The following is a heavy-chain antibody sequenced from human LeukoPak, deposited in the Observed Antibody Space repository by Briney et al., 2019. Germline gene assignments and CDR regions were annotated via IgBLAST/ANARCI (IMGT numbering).Heavy chain of an antibody. J-gene: IGHJ4*02. D-gene: IGHD3-10*01. Sequence: GGSLRLSCAASGFTFSGSARHWVRQASGKGLEWVGRIRSKANSYATAYAASVKGRFTISRDDSKNTAYLQMNSLKTEDTAVYYCTTAYGSVDYWGQGTLVTVSS. CDR1: GFTFSGSA. V-gene: IGHV3-73*01. CDR3: TTAYGSVDY. CDR2: IRSKANSYAT.